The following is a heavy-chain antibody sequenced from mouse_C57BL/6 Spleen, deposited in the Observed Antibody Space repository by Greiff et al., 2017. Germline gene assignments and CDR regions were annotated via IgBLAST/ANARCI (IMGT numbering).Heavy chain of an antibody. V-gene: IGHV1-53*01. D-gene: IGHD2-5*01. CDR1: GYTFTSSW. J-gene: IGHJ2*01. Sequence: QVQLQQPGTELVKPGASVKLSCKASGYTFTSSWMHWVKQRPGQGLAWIGNINPSNGGTNYNEKFKSKATLTADKSSSTAYMQLSSLTSEDSAVYYCARDSNYGYFDDWGQGTTLTVSS. CDR3: ARDSNYGYFDD. CDR2: INPSNGGT.